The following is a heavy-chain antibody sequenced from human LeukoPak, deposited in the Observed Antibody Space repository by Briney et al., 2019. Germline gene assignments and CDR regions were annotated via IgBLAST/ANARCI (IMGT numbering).Heavy chain of an antibody. Sequence: SEALSLTCAVSGYSISSGYYWGWIRQPPGKGLEWIGSIYHSGSTYYNPSLKSRVTISVDTSKNQFSLKLSSVTAADTAVYYCASRINCSSTSCYVGGFDYWGQGTLVTVSS. CDR2: IYHSGST. J-gene: IGHJ4*02. D-gene: IGHD2-2*01. V-gene: IGHV4-38-2*01. CDR1: GYSISSGYY. CDR3: ASRINCSSTSCYVGGFDY.